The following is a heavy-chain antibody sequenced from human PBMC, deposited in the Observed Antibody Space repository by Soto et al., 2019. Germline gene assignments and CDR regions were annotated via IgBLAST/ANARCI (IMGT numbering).Heavy chain of an antibody. D-gene: IGHD4-4*01. CDR2: IYYSGNT. CDR1: GGSTSSSSYY. CDR3: AFLASGQYYYGKGL. V-gene: IGHV4-39*02. Sequence: ETLSHTCTVSGGSTSSSSYYWCWIRQPPGKGLEWIGSIYYSGNTYYNPSLKSRVTMSVDTSKNHFSLKLRSVSAPDTAVYYFAFLASGQYYYGKGLPGQGT. J-gene: IGHJ6*02.